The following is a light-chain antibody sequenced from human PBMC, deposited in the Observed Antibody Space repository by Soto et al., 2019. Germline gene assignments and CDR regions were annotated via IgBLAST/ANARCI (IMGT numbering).Light chain of an antibody. CDR2: GAS. CDR3: QQYGTSPIT. J-gene: IGKJ5*01. Sequence: EIVLTQSPGTLCLSPGERATLSCRASQSVSNNYLAWYQQKPGQAPRLLIYGASNRATGIPDRFSGSGSGTDFTLTISRLEPEDFAVYYCQQYGTSPITFGQGTRLEIK. V-gene: IGKV3-20*01. CDR1: QSVSNNY.